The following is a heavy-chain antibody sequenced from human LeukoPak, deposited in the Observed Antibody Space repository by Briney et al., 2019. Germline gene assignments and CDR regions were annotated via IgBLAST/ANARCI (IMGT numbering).Heavy chain of an antibody. CDR2: ITGSGGDS. CDR3: AKDAPVNIVVVPAADS. CDR1: GFTFSTSA. V-gene: IGHV3-23*01. D-gene: IGHD2-2*01. J-gene: IGHJ4*02. Sequence: PGGSLRLSCAASGFTFSTSAMSWVRQAPGKGLEWVSAITGSGGDSYYTDSVKGRFTISRDNSKNTLYLQMNSLRAEDTAVYYCAKDAPVNIVVVPAADSWGQGTLVTVSS.